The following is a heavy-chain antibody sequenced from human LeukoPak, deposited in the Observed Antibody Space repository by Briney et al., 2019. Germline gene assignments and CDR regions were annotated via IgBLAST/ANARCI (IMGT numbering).Heavy chain of an antibody. Sequence: PGGSLRLSCAASGFTFDDYAMHWVRQAPGKGLEWVSGISWNSGSIGYAVSVKGRFTISRDNAKNSLYLQMDSLRAEDMALYYCAKEAGEPHYWGQGTLVTVSS. J-gene: IGHJ4*02. CDR1: GFTFDDYA. CDR2: ISWNSGSI. V-gene: IGHV3-9*03. D-gene: IGHD1-14*01. CDR3: AKEAGEPHY.